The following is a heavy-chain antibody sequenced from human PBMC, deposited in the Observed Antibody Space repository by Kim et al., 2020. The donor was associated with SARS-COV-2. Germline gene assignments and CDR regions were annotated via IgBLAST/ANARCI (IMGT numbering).Heavy chain of an antibody. CDR2: IYYSGST. J-gene: IGHJ4*02. CDR3: ARVSTGSSSWSPFVYDY. V-gene: IGHV4-59*01. Sequence: SETLSLTCTVSGGSISSYYWSWIRQPPGKGLEWIGYIYYSGSTNYNPSLKSRVTISVDTSKNQFSLKLSSVTAADTAVYYCARVSTGSSSWSPFVYDYWGQGTLVTVSS. CDR1: GGSISSYY. D-gene: IGHD6-13*01.